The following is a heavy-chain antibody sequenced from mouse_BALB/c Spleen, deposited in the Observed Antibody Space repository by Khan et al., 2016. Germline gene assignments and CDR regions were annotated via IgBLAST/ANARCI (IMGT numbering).Heavy chain of an antibody. CDR3: VRVGASYYGYYYAMDY. V-gene: IGHV1S137*01. Sequence: QVQLQQSGPEVVRPGVSVKISCKGSGYTFTDYAMHWVKQSHAKSLEWIGVITTYNGNANYNQKFKGKATMTVDKSSSTAYMELARLTSEDSAIYYCVRVGASYYGYYYAMDYWGQGTSVTVSS. J-gene: IGHJ4*01. D-gene: IGHD2-10*01. CDR1: GYTFTDYA. CDR2: ITTYNGNA.